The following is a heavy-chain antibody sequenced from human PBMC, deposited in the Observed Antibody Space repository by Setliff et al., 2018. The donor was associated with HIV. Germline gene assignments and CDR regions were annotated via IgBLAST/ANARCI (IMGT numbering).Heavy chain of an antibody. D-gene: IGHD4-17*01. CDR3: ARAQMAYAAFDV. CDR1: GGSISTYY. V-gene: IGHV4-59*01. J-gene: IGHJ3*01. Sequence: PSETLSLTCTVSGGSISTYYWSWIRQPPGKGLEWIGSIYFTGSSDNNPSLKSRVTLSVDTSKHQFSLKLSSVTAADTAVYYCARAQMAYAAFDVWGQGTMVTVSS. CDR2: IYFTGSS.